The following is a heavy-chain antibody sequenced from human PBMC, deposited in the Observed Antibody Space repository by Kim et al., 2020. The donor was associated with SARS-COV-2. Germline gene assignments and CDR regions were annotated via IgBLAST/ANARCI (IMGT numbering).Heavy chain of an antibody. CDR3: ARGKGYDYIWGRRQYYFDY. V-gene: IGHV1-8*01. D-gene: IGHD3-16*01. CDR2: MNPNSGNT. Sequence: ASVKVSCKASGYTFTSYDINWVRQATGQGLEWMGWMNPNSGNTGYAQKFQGRVTMTRNTSISTAYKELSSLRSEDTAVYYCARGKGYDYIWGRRQYYFDYWGQGTLVTVSS. J-gene: IGHJ4*02. CDR1: GYTFTSYD.